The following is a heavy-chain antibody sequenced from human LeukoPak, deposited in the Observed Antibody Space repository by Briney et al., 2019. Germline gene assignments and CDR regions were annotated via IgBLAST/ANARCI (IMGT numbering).Heavy chain of an antibody. J-gene: IGHJ4*02. V-gene: IGHV1-18*04. D-gene: IGHD3-22*01. CDR2: ISAYNGNT. Sequence: GASVRVSCTASGYTFTSYCMHWVRQAPGQGLEWVGWISAYNGNTNYAQTLQGRVTMTTDTSTSTAYMELRSLRSDDTAVYYCAREGDDSSGYSSYYWGREPWSPSPQ. CDR3: AREGDDSSGYSSYY. CDR1: GYTFTSYC.